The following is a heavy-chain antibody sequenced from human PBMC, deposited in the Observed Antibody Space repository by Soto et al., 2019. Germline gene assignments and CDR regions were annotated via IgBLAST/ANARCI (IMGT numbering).Heavy chain of an antibody. CDR3: AGSYYYGSASYYKAHAFDI. D-gene: IGHD3-10*01. Sequence: ELQLVQSEAEVKKPGESLKISCQSSGYSFPSYCIAWVRPMPGKGLAWMGIICPGDSDSTYSPSFQGQVTISVDRSLRVAYLQWSGLKASDTSMYYCAGSYYYGSASYYKAHAFDIWGQGTTVTVSS. CDR2: ICPGDSDS. J-gene: IGHJ3*02. CDR1: GYSFPSYC. V-gene: IGHV5-51*03.